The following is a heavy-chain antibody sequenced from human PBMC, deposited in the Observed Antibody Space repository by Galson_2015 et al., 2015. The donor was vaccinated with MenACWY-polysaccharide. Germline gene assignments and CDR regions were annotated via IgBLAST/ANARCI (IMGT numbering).Heavy chain of an antibody. CDR1: GFTFSSYA. CDR2: ISGSGGST. V-gene: IGHV3-23*01. J-gene: IGHJ4*02. CDR3: AKDPGLTGYYSYYFDY. D-gene: IGHD3-9*01. Sequence: SLRLSCAASGFTFSSYAMSWVRQAPGKGLEWVSAISGSGGSTYYADSVKGRFTISRDNSKNTLYLQMNSLRAEDTAVYYCAKDPGLTGYYSYYFDYWGQGTLVTVSS.